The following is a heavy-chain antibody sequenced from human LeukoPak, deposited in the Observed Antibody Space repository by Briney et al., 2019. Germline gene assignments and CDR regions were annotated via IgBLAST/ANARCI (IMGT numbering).Heavy chain of an antibody. Sequence: SETLSLTCTVSGGAISSSGYHWRWIRQPPGKVLEWIGSIYYSGSTYYNPSLKSRVTISVDMSQNHFSLKLSSVTAADTAVYYCARHPKWASSTYFDYWGQGTLVTVSS. CDR2: IYYSGST. CDR1: GGAISSSGYH. J-gene: IGHJ4*02. V-gene: IGHV4-39*01. D-gene: IGHD6-19*01. CDR3: ARHPKWASSTYFDY.